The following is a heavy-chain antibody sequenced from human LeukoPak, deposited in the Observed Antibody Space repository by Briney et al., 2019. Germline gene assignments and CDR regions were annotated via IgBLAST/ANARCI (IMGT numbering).Heavy chain of an antibody. CDR1: GGSISSTSYY. CDR2: FYYTGSI. Sequence: SETLSLTCLVSGGSISSTSYYWGWIRQSPGRGLEWIGSFYYTGSIFDNRSLRSRVTISIDMSKNQFLLKLTSVTAADTAVYYCARHSDRVLRFLEWLLYGAFDIWGQGTMVTVSS. V-gene: IGHV4-39*01. J-gene: IGHJ3*02. D-gene: IGHD3-3*01. CDR3: ARHSDRVLRFLEWLLYGAFDI.